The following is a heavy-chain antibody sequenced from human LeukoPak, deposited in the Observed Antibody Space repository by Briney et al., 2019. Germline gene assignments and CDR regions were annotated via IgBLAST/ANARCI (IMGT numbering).Heavy chain of an antibody. CDR1: GYTLTELS. D-gene: IGHD6-19*01. Sequence: GASVKVSCKVSGYTLTELSMHWVRQAPGKGLEWMGGFDPEDGETIYAQKFQGRVTMTEDTSTDTAYMELSSLRSEDTAVYYCANGYSSGWYLDYWGQGTLVTVSS. J-gene: IGHJ4*02. CDR3: ANGYSSGWYLDY. V-gene: IGHV1-24*01. CDR2: FDPEDGET.